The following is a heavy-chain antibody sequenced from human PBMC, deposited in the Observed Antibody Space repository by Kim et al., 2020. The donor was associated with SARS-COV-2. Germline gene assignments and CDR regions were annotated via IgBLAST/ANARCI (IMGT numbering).Heavy chain of an antibody. D-gene: IGHD3-22*01. J-gene: IGHJ4*02. CDR1: GRSVNSDSSY. Sequence: SETLSLTCTVSGRSVNSDSSYWGWIRQPPGKGLEWIGNIYFSGSTYYSPSLKSRVTISLDMSRNQFSLKLASVTAADTAVYYCARQALGSGYYYWGQGT. CDR2: IYFSGST. CDR3: ARQALGSGYYY. V-gene: IGHV4-39*01.